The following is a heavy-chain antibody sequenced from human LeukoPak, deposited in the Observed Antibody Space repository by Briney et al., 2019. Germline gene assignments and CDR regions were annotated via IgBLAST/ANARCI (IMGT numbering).Heavy chain of an antibody. CDR1: GGSISSYY. CDR2: IYYSGST. CDR3: AGQETIFGVVINRWFDP. V-gene: IGHV4-59*01. Sequence: PSETLSLTCTVSGGSISSYYWSWIRQPPGKGLEWIGYIYYSGSTNYNPSLKSRVTISVDTSKNQFSLKLSSVTAADTAVYYCAGQETIFGVVINRWFDPWGQGTLVTVSS. D-gene: IGHD3-3*01. J-gene: IGHJ5*02.